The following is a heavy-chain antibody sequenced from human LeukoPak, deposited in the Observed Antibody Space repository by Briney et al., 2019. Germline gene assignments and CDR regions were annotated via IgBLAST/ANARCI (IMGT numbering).Heavy chain of an antibody. Sequence: GRSLRLSCAASGFTFSSYGMHLVRQAPGKGLEWVAVISYDGSNKYYADSVKGRFTISRDNSKNTLYLQMNSLRAEDTAVYYCAKDTAPATVVTPPSDVDYWGQGTLVTVSS. D-gene: IGHD4-23*01. CDR3: AKDTAPATVVTPPSDVDY. CDR2: ISYDGSNK. V-gene: IGHV3-30*18. J-gene: IGHJ4*02. CDR1: GFTFSSYG.